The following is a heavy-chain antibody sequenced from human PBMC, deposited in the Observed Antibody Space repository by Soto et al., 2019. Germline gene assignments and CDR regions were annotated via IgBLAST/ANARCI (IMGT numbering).Heavy chain of an antibody. CDR3: ATAPSMVRGVDFDY. D-gene: IGHD3-10*01. Sequence: GSLRLSCAASGFTFSSYAMSWVRQAPGKGLEWVSAISGSGGSTYYADSVKGRFTISRDNSKNTLYLQMNSLRAEDTAVYYCATAPSMVRGVDFDYWGQGTLVTVS. CDR1: GFTFSSYA. V-gene: IGHV3-23*01. J-gene: IGHJ4*02. CDR2: ISGSGGST.